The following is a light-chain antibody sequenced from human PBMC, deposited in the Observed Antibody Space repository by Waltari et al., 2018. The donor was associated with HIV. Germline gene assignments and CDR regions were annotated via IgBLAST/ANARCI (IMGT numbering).Light chain of an antibody. V-gene: IGLV1-51*01. CDR3: GTWDSSLGVHVV. J-gene: IGLJ2*01. CDR1: SSNIGQNF. CDR2: DHK. Sequence: QSVLTQPPSVSAAPGQKVTISCPGTSSNIGQNFVSWYQQLPGTAPKLLIYDHKKRPPWLPDLFSGSKSGTSATLGSTGLRTGGEADYYCGTWDSSLGVHVVFGGGTKLTVL.